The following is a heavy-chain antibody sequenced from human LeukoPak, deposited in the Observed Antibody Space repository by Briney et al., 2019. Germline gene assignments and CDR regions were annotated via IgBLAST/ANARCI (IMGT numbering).Heavy chain of an antibody. D-gene: IGHD2-15*01. V-gene: IGHV3-21*01. CDR2: ISSSSSYI. J-gene: IGHJ6*02. CDR1: GFTFSSYS. CDR3: ARYLVVSYYYGMDV. Sequence: GGSLRLSCAASGFTFSSYSMNWVRQAPGKGLEWVSSISSSSSYIYYADSVKGRFTISRDNAKNSLYLQMNSLRAEDTAVYYCARYLVVSYYYGMDVWGQGTTVTVSS.